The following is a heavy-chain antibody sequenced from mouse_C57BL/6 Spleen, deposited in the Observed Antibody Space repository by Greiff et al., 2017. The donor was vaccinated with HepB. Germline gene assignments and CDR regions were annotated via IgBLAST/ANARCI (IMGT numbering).Heavy chain of an antibody. D-gene: IGHD1-1*01. J-gene: IGHJ4*01. CDR1: GFTFSDYG. V-gene: IGHV5-15*04. CDR3: ARRTTVVAGDYAMDY. CDR2: ISNLAYSI. Sequence: DVKLVESGGGLVQPGGSLKLSCAASGFTFSDYGMAWVRQAPRKGPEWVAFISNLAYSIYYADTVTGRFTISRENAKNTRYLEMSSLRSEDTAMFYCARRTTVVAGDYAMDYWGQGTSVTVSS.